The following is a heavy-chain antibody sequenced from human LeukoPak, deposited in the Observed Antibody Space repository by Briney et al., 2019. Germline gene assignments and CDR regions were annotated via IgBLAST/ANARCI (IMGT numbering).Heavy chain of an antibody. J-gene: IGHJ4*02. V-gene: IGHV3-21*04. CDR3: ARALRQQLVTYFDY. CDR2: ISSSSSYI. Sequence: GGSLRLSCAASGFTFSSYSMNWVRQAPGKGLEWVSSISSSSSYIYYADSVKGRFTISRDNAKNSLYLQMNSLRAEDTAVYYCARALRQQLVTYFDYWGQGTLVTVSS. D-gene: IGHD6-13*01. CDR1: GFTFSSYS.